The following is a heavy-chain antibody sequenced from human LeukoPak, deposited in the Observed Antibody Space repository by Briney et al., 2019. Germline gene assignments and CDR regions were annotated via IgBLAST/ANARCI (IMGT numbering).Heavy chain of an antibody. V-gene: IGHV3-30*02. CDR1: GFTFSSYG. J-gene: IGHJ4*02. CDR3: ARDRLVVVVAATLFY. CDR2: IRYDGSNK. D-gene: IGHD2-15*01. Sequence: GGSLRLSCAASGFTFSSYGMHWVRQAPGKGLEWVAFIRYDGSNKYYADSVKGRFTVSRDNSKNTLYLQMNSLRAEDTAVYYCARDRLVVVVAATLFYWGQGTLVTVSS.